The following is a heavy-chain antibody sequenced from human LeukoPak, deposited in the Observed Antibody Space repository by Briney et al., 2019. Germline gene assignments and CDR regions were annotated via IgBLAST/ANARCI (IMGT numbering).Heavy chain of an antibody. D-gene: IGHD1-14*01. CDR2: TNAGNGDT. CDR3: ARDLGVTAAFDI. J-gene: IGHJ3*02. V-gene: IGHV1-3*01. CDR1: GYSFTSYG. Sequence: ASVKVSCKASGYSFTSYGIHWVRQAPGQRLEWMGWTNAGNGDTKYSQKFQGRVTITRDTSASTAYMGLSSLRSEDTAVYYCARDLGVTAAFDIWGQGTMVTVSS.